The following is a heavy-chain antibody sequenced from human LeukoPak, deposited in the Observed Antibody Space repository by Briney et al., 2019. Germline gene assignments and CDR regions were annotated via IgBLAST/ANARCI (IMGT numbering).Heavy chain of an antibody. D-gene: IGHD6-13*01. CDR1: GFTFNSYE. J-gene: IGHJ4*02. CDR3: ARDIEAAGLFLDY. CDR2: ISSSGSTI. Sequence: GGSLRLSCAASGFTFNSYEMNWVRQAPGKGLEWVSYISSSGSTIYYAGSVKGRFTISRDNAKNSLYLQMNSLRAEDTAVYYCARDIEAAGLFLDYWGQGTLVTVSS. V-gene: IGHV3-48*03.